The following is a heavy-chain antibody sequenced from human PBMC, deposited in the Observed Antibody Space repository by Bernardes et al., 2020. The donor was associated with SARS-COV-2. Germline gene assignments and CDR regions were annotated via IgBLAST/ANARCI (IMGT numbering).Heavy chain of an antibody. CDR3: ARIGYTSVERIRTFQKKRPDFYLDY. J-gene: IGHJ4*02. CDR2: ISPNSGDT. V-gene: IGHV1-2*02. CDR1: GYTFTGYS. D-gene: IGHD5-12*01. Sequence: ASVKVSCKASGYTFTGYSIHWLRRAPGQGLEWVGWISPNSGDTNYAQKFHGRVTLTIDTSISTAYMELSGLRSDDTAVFYCARIGYTSVERIRTFQKKRPDFYLDYWGQGTLVTVSS.